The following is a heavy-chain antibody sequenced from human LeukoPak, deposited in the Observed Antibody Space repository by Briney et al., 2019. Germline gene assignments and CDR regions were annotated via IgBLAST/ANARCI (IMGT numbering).Heavy chain of an antibody. CDR3: ASGIQPFDY. CDR2: IIPLFGTA. D-gene: IGHD5-18*01. J-gene: IGHJ4*02. CDR1: GYKFTSYG. V-gene: IGHV1-69*13. Sequence: SVKVSCKASGYKFTSYGISWVRQAPGQGLEWMGGIIPLFGTANYAQKFQGRVTIIADESTSTAYMELRSLTSEDTAIYYCASGIQPFDYWGQGTLVTVSS.